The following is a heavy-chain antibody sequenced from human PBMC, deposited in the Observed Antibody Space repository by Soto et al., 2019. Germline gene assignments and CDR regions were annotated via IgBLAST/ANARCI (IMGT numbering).Heavy chain of an antibody. CDR3: AKSGWRDGGSSYYFDY. V-gene: IGHV3-23*01. Sequence: GGSLRVSCAASGFTFSTYDMSWVRQAPGKGLEWVSAISGSGGSTYYADSVKGRFTISRDNSKNTLYLQMNRLRDEDTAVYYCAKSGWRDGGSSYYFDYWGQGTLVTVSS. CDR1: GFTFSTYD. D-gene: IGHD6-6*01. CDR2: ISGSGGST. J-gene: IGHJ4*02.